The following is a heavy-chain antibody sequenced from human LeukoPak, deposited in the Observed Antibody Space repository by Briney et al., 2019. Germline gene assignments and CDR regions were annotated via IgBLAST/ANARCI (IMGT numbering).Heavy chain of an antibody. J-gene: IGHJ4*02. D-gene: IGHD6-13*01. CDR1: GYTSTSYG. V-gene: IGHV1-18*04. CDR3: ARDLAAAGTSGY. CDR2: ISAYNGNT. Sequence: ASVKVSCTASGYTSTSYGISWVRQAPGQGLEWMGWISAYNGNTNYAQKLQGRVTMTTDTSTSTAYTELRSLRSDDTAVYYCARDLAAAGTSGYWGQGTLVTVSS.